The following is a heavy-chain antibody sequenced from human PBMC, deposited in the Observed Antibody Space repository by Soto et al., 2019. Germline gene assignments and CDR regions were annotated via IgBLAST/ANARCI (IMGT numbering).Heavy chain of an antibody. D-gene: IGHD2-2*01. Sequence: QMQLVESGGGVVQPGRSLRLSCAASGFTFRSYGIHWVRQAPGKGLEWVALIWFDGSKKYYVDSVKGRFAVSRDNSKNTLYLQINSLRVEDTAVYYCARDRLVPYGSGMDGWCQGSTVTVSS. CDR1: GFTFRSYG. CDR2: IWFDGSKK. CDR3: ARDRLVPYGSGMDG. V-gene: IGHV3-33*01. J-gene: IGHJ6*02.